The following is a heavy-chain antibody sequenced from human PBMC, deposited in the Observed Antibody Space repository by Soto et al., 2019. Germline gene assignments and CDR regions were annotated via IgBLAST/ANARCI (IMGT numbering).Heavy chain of an antibody. Sequence: GGFLRLCWAASGVTFSSYSMNWVRQAPGKGLEWVSYISSSSSTIYYADSVKGRFTISRDNAKNSLYLQMNSLRDEDTAVYYCARGRWFGESNDYWGQGTLVTVSS. V-gene: IGHV3-48*02. J-gene: IGHJ4*02. CDR3: ARGRWFGESNDY. CDR2: ISSSSSTI. D-gene: IGHD3-10*01. CDR1: GVTFSSYS.